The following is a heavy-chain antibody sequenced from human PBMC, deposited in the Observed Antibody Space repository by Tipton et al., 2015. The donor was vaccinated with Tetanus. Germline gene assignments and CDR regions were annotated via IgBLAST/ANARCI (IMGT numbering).Heavy chain of an antibody. CDR2: TFYRSKWYY. V-gene: IGHV6-1*01. CDR3: ARQKDNGFDI. Sequence: GLVKPSQTLSLTCVISGDSVSSNSAAWNWIRQSPSRGLEWLGRTFYRSKWYYEYAVSVEGRITINPDTSRNQFSLHLNSVSPEDTAVYYCARQKDNGFDIWGQGTMVSVSS. J-gene: IGHJ3*02. CDR1: GDSVSSNSAA.